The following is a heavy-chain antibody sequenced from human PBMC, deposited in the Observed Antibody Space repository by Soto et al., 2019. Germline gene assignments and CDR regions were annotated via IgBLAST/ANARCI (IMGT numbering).Heavy chain of an antibody. Sequence: QVQLVQSGAEVKKPGASVKVSSKASGYTFTSFGISWVRQAPGQGREWMGWISAYNGNTNYAESLQGRVTMTTDTSTSTAYMELRSLRSDDTAVYYCARDHRGGTDAFDIWGQGTMVTVSS. CDR2: ISAYNGNT. CDR3: ARDHRGGTDAFDI. D-gene: IGHD2-15*01. V-gene: IGHV1-18*01. J-gene: IGHJ3*02. CDR1: GYTFTSFG.